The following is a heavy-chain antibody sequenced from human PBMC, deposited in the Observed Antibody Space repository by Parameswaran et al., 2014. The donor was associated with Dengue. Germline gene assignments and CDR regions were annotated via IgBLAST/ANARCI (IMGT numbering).Heavy chain of an antibody. D-gene: IGHD2-2*01. CDR3: AKLYCGSTRCSPTSNGMDV. V-gene: IGHV3-30*18. CDR2: ISYDGSDK. J-gene: IGHJ6*02. Sequence: VRQMPGKGLEWVAIISYDGSDKYYADSVKGRFTISRDDSKNTLYLQMNSLRPEDTAVYYCAKLYCGSTRCSPTSNGMDVWGQGTTVTVSS.